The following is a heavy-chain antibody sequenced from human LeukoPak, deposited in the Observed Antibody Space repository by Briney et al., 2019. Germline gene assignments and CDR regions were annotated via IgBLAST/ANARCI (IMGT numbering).Heavy chain of an antibody. CDR3: ARARVTMVRGVIITYYFDY. V-gene: IGHV3-7*03. J-gene: IGHJ4*02. CDR1: GFTFSSYW. CDR2: IKQDGSEK. Sequence: GGSLRLSCAASGFTFSSYWMSWVRQAPGKGLEGVANIKQDGSEKCYVDSVKGRFTISRDNAKNSLYLQMNSLRAEDTAVYYCARARVTMVRGVIITYYFDYWGQGTLVTVSS. D-gene: IGHD3-10*01.